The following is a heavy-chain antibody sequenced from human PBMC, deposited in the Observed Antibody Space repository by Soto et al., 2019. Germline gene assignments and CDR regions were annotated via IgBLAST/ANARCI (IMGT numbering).Heavy chain of an antibody. CDR3: AKRQGIGADDKNLDF. V-gene: IGHV1-69*06. CDR1: GGTFSSYA. J-gene: IGHJ4*02. Sequence: SVQVSCKASGGTFSSYAISWLQQAPGQGLEWMGGVMPIFVTANYAQKFQGRVTITADKSTSTAYMELTSLRSENTAGYFCAKRQGIGADDKNLDFWGQGAPVTVSS. CDR2: VMPIFVTA. D-gene: IGHD6-13*01.